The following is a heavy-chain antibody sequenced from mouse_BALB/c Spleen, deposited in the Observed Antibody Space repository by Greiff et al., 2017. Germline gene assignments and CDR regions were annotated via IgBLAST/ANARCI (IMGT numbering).Heavy chain of an antibody. CDR3: ATPLITTEGYYAMDY. V-gene: IGHV1-14*01. CDR2: INPYNDGT. J-gene: IGHJ4*01. CDR1: GYTFTSYV. D-gene: IGHD1-1*01. Sequence: VQLQQSGPELVKPGASVKMSCKASGYTFTSYVMHWVKQKPGQGLEWIGYINPYNDGTKYNEKFKGKATLTSDKSSSTAYMELSSLTSEDSAVYYCATPLITTEGYYAMDYWGQGTSVTVSS.